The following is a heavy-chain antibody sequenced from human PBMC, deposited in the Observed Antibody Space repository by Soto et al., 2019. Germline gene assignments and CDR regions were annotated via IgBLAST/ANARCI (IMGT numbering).Heavy chain of an antibody. V-gene: IGHV1-8*01. CDR2: MNPNSGVT. CDR1: GYTFTSHD. Sequence: QVQLVQCGAEMKMPGASVKVSCKASGYTFTSHDINSVRQVTGQGLEWMGWMNPNSGVTGYAQKFQGRVTMTRNNSISTAYMELSSLRSEDTAVYYCVRDGDGYGTTFDYWGQGTLVPVSS. CDR3: VRDGDGYGTTFDY. J-gene: IGHJ4*02. D-gene: IGHD5-18*01.